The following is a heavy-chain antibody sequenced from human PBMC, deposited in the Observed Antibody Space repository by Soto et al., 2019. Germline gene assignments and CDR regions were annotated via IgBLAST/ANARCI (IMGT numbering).Heavy chain of an antibody. V-gene: IGHV3-21*01. CDR2: ISSSRSYI. Sequence: GGSLRLSCAASGFTFRSYSMNWVRQAPGKELEWVSSISSSRSYIYYADSVKGRFTISRDKAKNSLYLQMNSLGAEDTAVYYCAREREARVFDIWGQGTMVTVSS. J-gene: IGHJ3*02. CDR3: AREREARVFDI. CDR1: GFTFRSYS. D-gene: IGHD1-26*01.